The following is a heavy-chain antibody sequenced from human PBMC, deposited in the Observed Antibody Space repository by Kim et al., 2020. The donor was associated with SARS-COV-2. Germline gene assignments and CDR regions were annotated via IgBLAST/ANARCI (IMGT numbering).Heavy chain of an antibody. CDR3: AKDYDILTGYPPLFDY. V-gene: IGHV3-30*02. Sequence: VKGRFTISRDNSKNTLYLQMNSRRAEDTAVYYCAKDYDILTGYPPLFDYWGQGTLVTVSS. J-gene: IGHJ4*02. D-gene: IGHD3-9*01.